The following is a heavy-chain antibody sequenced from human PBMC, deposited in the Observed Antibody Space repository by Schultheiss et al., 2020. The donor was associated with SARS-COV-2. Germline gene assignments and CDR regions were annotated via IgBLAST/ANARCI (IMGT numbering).Heavy chain of an antibody. J-gene: IGHJ6*02. Sequence: SETLSLTCSVSGGAITRTNYYWGWIRQPPGKGLEWIGSIYYTGITYYNPSLKSRVTISVDTSKNQFSLKLNSVTAADTAVYYCAREQAYCGGDCQPPYYYYGMDVWGQGTTVTVSS. CDR3: AREQAYCGGDCQPPYYYYGMDV. V-gene: IGHV4-39*07. D-gene: IGHD2-21*02. CDR1: GGAITRTNYY. CDR2: IYYTGIT.